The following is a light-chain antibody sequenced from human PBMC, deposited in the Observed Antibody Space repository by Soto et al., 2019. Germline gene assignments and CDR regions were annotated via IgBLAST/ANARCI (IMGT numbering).Light chain of an antibody. CDR3: SAWDDSLSGPV. V-gene: IGLV1-47*01. CDR1: SSNIGSNY. J-gene: IGLJ3*02. CDR2: RND. Sequence: QPVLTQPPSASGTPGQRVIISCSGSSSNIGSNYVYWYRQLPGTAPNVLIYRNDERPSGVPDRFSGSKSGSSASLAISGLRSEDEADYYCSAWDDSLSGPVFGRGTKLTVL.